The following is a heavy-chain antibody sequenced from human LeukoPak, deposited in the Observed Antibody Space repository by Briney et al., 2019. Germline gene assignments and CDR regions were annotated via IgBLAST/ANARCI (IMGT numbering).Heavy chain of an antibody. CDR1: SFPVTDNY. CDR3: ARAILLTGSEYYFDS. D-gene: IGHD3-9*01. V-gene: IGHV3-53*01. CDR2: IYSGGDT. Sequence: GGSLRLSCAASSFPVTDNYMGWVRQAPGKGLEWVSLIYSGGDTYYADSVKGRFTISRDTSKNTAYLHMNSLRPDDTATYYCARAILLTGSEYYFDSWGQGTLVTVSS. J-gene: IGHJ4*02.